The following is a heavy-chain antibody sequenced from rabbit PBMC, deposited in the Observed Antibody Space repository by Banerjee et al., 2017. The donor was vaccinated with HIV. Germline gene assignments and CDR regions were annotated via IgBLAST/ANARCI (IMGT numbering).Heavy chain of an antibody. D-gene: IGHD6-1*01. CDR2: IYTSSGSA. CDR1: GFTLSSYW. J-gene: IGHJ4*01. Sequence: QEQLEESGGDLVKPEGSLALTCKASGFTLSSYWMCWVRQAPGKGLEWIACIYTSSGSAYYASWAKGRFTISKTSSTTVTLQMTSLTAADTATYFCARNNDGDNYAMLDLWGPGTLVTVS. CDR3: ARNNDGDNYAMLDL. V-gene: IGHV1S45*01.